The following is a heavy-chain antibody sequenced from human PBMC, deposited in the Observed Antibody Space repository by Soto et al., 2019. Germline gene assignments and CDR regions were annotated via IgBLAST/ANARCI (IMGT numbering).Heavy chain of an antibody. D-gene: IGHD3-3*01. Sequence: PGGSLRLSCAASGFTFSDYYMSWIRQAPGKGLEWVSYISSRGTTTYYIDSVKGRFTISRDNAKNSLFLQMTSLRAEDTAVYYCARHLYYDFWTGYYHFDCWGQGTLVTVSS. CDR1: GFTFSDYY. CDR2: ISSRGTTT. J-gene: IGHJ4*02. CDR3: ARHLYYDFWTGYYHFDC. V-gene: IGHV3-11*01.